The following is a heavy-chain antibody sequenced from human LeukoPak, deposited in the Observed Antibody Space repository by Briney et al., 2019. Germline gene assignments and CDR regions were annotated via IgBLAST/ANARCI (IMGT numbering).Heavy chain of an antibody. CDR3: ATEVGPLRSSDSSGYVV. CDR2: FDPEDGET. Sequence: ASVKVSCKVSGYTLTELSMHWVRQAPGKGLEWMGGFDPEDGETIYARKFQGRVTMTEDTSTDTAYMELSSLRSEDTAVYYCATEVGPLRSSDSSGYVVWGQGTLVTVSS. J-gene: IGHJ4*02. CDR1: GYTLTELS. D-gene: IGHD3-22*01. V-gene: IGHV1-24*01.